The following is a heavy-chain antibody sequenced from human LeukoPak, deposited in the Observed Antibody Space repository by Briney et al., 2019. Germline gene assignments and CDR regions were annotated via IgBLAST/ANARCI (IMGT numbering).Heavy chain of an antibody. D-gene: IGHD3-16*01. J-gene: IGHJ5*02. CDR3: ASQSFAKFDP. CDR2: IQPDGSEG. V-gene: IGHV3-7*01. Sequence: GGSLRLSWAASGFTFSSKWMSWVRQAAGKGLEWEGNIQPDGSEGYPVDSVKGRFTISRDNARNSLFLQMNSLRVEDTAVYYCASQSFAKFDPWGQGTLVIVSS. CDR1: GFTFSSKW.